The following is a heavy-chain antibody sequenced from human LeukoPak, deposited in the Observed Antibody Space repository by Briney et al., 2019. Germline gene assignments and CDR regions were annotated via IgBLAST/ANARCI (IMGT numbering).Heavy chain of an antibody. CDR3: ARGYDYGDYVGDFDY. D-gene: IGHD4-17*01. CDR2: ITTYNGNT. V-gene: IGHV1-18*01. J-gene: IGHJ4*02. CDR1: GYTFTSYP. Sequence: GASVKVSCKASGYTFTSYPISWLRQAPGQGLEWMGWITTYNGNTNYARKLQGRVTMTTDTSTRTAYMDLRGLRSDDTAVYYCARGYDYGDYVGDFDYWGQGTLVTASS.